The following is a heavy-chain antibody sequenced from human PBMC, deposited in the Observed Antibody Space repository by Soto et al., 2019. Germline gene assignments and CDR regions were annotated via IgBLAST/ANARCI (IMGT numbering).Heavy chain of an antibody. CDR2: ISWNSGSI. V-gene: IGHV3-9*01. D-gene: IGHD5-18*01. CDR1: GFTFDDYA. CDR3: AKDLGYSYGPAYYYYYYGMDV. Sequence: PGGSLRLSCAASGFTFDDYAMHWVRQAPGKGLEWVSGISWNSGSIGYADSVKGRFTISRDNAKNSLYLQMNSLRAEDTALYYCAKDLGYSYGPAYYYYYYGMDVWGQGTTVTV. J-gene: IGHJ6*02.